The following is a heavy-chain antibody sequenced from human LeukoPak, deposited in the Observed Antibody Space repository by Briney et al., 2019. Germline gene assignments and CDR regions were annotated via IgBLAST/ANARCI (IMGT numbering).Heavy chain of an antibody. CDR1: GFTFSSYW. D-gene: IGHD2-21*01. CDR2: IKQDGSEK. Sequence: GGSLRLSCAASGFTFSSYWMSWVRQAPGKGLEWVANIKQDGSEKYYVDSVKGRFTISRDNAKNSLYLQMNSLRAEDTAVYYCARVLHCGGDCYPSSYFDYWGQGTLVTVSS. V-gene: IGHV3-7*01. J-gene: IGHJ4*02. CDR3: ARVLHCGGDCYPSSYFDY.